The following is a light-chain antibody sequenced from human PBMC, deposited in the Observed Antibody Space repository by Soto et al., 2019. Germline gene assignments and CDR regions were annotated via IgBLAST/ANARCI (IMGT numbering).Light chain of an antibody. V-gene: IGKV3-11*01. CDR2: DTS. CDR3: QQRRNWVS. CDR1: QSVDTY. Sequence: LTQSPAILSLSPGERATLSCTASQSVDTYIAWYQQRPGQPPRLLIHDTSHRASGVPARFRGSGSGTDFTLTITSLEPEDFGVYFCQQRRNWVSFGPGT. J-gene: IGKJ3*01.